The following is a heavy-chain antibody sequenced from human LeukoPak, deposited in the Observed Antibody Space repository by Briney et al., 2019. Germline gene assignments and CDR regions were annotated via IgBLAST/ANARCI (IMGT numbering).Heavy chain of an antibody. D-gene: IGHD7-27*01. V-gene: IGHV4-59*01. CDR1: GFTFRSYW. J-gene: IGHJ4*02. CDR2: IYYTET. CDR3: ATRKLGNDY. Sequence: GSLRPACAASGFTFRSYWMSWMRQSPGKGLEWIGYIYYTETSYNPSLKSRVTISADTSKNQFSLKLYSVTAADTAVYYCATRKLGNDYWGQGTLVTVSS.